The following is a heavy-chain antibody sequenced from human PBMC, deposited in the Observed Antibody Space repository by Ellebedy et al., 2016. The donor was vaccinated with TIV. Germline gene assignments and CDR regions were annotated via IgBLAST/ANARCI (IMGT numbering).Heavy chain of an antibody. Sequence: AASVKVSCKASGYTFTSYGISWVRQAPGQGLEWMGWISAYNGNTNYAQKLQGRVTMTTDTSTSTAYMELSRLRSDDTAVYYCARGAWFGELLTIDNWFDPWGQGTLVTVSS. CDR3: ARGAWFGELLTIDNWFDP. J-gene: IGHJ5*02. V-gene: IGHV1-18*01. CDR2: ISAYNGNT. D-gene: IGHD3-10*01. CDR1: GYTFTSYG.